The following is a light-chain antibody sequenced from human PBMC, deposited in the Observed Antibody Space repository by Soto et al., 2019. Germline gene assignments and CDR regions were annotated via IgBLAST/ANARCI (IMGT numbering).Light chain of an antibody. CDR1: SSDVGGYKY. J-gene: IGLJ1*01. V-gene: IGLV2-14*01. CDR2: EVR. Sequence: QSVLTQPASVSGSPGQSITISCTGTSSDVGGYKYVSWYQQHPGKGPKLIIYEVRNRPSGVSNRFSGSKSGNTASLTISGLQAEDEADYYCSSYTSNSTPYVFGTGTKLTVL. CDR3: SSYTSNSTPYV.